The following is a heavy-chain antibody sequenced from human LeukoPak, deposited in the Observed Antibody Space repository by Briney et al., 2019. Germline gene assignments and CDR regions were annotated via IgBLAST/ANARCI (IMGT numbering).Heavy chain of an antibody. J-gene: IGHJ6*02. CDR3: ARDQIDHRSGVGYGMDV. CDR1: GGSFSDYY. Sequence: SETLSLTCAVYGGSFSDYYWSWLRQPPGKGLEWIGEIDHSGSTDYNPSLKSRVTISVDTSKNQFSLKLSSVAAADTAVYYCARDQIDHRSGVGYGMDVWGQGTTVTVSS. CDR2: IDHSGST. D-gene: IGHD3-22*01. V-gene: IGHV4-34*01.